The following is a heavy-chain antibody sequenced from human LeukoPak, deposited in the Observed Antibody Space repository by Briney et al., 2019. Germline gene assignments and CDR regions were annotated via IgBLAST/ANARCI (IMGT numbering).Heavy chain of an antibody. CDR1: GFTFSSYE. J-gene: IGHJ4*02. Sequence: GGSLRLSCAASGFTFSSYEIHWVRQAPGKGLEWVSYISSSGSTIKYADSVKGRFTISRDNSKNTLYLQMNSLRAEDTAVYYCAKSSRYYLIVYWGQGTLVTVSS. D-gene: IGHD3-10*01. CDR3: AKSSRYYLIVY. CDR2: ISSSGSTI. V-gene: IGHV3-48*03.